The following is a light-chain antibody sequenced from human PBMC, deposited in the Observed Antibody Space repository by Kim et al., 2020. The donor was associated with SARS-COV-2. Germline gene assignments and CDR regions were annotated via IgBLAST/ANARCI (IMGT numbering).Light chain of an antibody. CDR2: TAS. Sequence: DIQMTQSPSTLSASVGDRVTMTCRASQTINSWLAWYQQKPGKAPKLLIYTASTLQNGFPSRFSGSGSGTDFSFTITSLQPEDIATYDCQQYDTLPLTFGGGTKVDIK. CDR3: QQYDTLPLT. J-gene: IGKJ4*01. V-gene: IGKV1-5*03. CDR1: QTINSW.